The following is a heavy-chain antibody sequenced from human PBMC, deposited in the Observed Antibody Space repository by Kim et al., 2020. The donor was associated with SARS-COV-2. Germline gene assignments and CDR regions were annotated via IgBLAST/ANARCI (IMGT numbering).Heavy chain of an antibody. V-gene: IGHV3-23*01. CDR3: AKDPSCGGGACYPNFDY. CDR2: ISGSGGST. D-gene: IGHD2-15*01. J-gene: IGHJ4*02. Sequence: GGSLRLSCAASEFTFSSYALSWVRQAPGKGLEWVSIISGSGGSTFYADSVKGRFTISRDNSKNTLYLQMNSLRAEDTAVYYCAKDPSCGGGACYPNFDYWGRGTLVTVSS. CDR1: EFTFSSYA.